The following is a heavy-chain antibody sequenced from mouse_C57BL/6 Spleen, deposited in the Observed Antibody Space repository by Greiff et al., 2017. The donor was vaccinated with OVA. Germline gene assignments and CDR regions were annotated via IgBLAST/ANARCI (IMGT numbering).Heavy chain of an antibody. V-gene: IGHV5-17*01. CDR3: ARLTGTFLDY. Sequence: EVMLVESGGGLVKPGGSLKLSCAASGFTFSDYGMHWVRQAPEKGLEWVAYISSGSSTIYYADTVKGRFTISRDNAKNTLFLQMTSLRSEDTAMYYCARLTGTFLDYWGQGTTLTVSS. D-gene: IGHD4-1*01. CDR1: GFTFSDYG. CDR2: ISSGSSTI. J-gene: IGHJ2*01.